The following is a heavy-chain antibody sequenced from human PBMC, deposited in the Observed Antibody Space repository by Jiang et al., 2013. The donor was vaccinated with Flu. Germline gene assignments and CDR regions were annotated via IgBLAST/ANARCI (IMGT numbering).Heavy chain of an antibody. D-gene: IGHD3-10*01. CDR2: INYSGGT. CDR1: GASLSDYS. Sequence: LLKPSETLSLTCAVYGASLSDYSWSWFRQPPRKGLEWIGEINYSGGTNYNPSLKSRVSISVDTSKNQFSLNLSSVTAADTAVYYCARGPLTMLRGVNYYYGVGVWGQGTTVTVSS. V-gene: IGHV4-34*01. CDR3: ARGPLTMLRGVNYYYGVGV. J-gene: IGHJ6*02.